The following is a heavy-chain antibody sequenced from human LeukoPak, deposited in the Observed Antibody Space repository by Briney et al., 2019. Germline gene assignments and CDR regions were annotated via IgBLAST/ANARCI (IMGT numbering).Heavy chain of an antibody. CDR2: IWYDGSNK. CDR1: GFTFSSYG. V-gene: IGHV3-33*06. D-gene: IGHD5-24*01. CDR3: AKGQSEENPDDAFDI. J-gene: IGHJ3*02. Sequence: PGRSLRLSXAASGFTFSSYGMHWVREAPDKGLEWVAVIWYDGSNKYYADSVKGVFTISRDNSKNTLYLQMNSLRAEDTAVYYCAKGQSEENPDDAFDIWGQGTMVTVSS.